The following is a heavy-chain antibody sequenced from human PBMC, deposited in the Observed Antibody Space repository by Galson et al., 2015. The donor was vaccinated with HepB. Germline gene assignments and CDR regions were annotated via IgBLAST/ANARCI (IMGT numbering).Heavy chain of an antibody. J-gene: IGHJ4*02. Sequence: SLRLSCAASGFTLDDYGMSWVRQVPGKGLEGVAGSNWNGGNTGYADSVKDRFTILRDDAKNSLYLQMTSLRVEDTAMYYCARAGDDSGWDFEYWGQGTVVTVSS. CDR2: SNWNGGNT. D-gene: IGHD6-19*01. CDR3: ARAGDDSGWDFEY. CDR1: GFTLDDYG. V-gene: IGHV3-20*04.